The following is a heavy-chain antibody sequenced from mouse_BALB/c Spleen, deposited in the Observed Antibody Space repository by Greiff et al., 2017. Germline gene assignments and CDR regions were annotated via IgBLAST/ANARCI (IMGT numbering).Heavy chain of an antibody. V-gene: IGHV1S56*01. CDR3: AREGMGYPGY. D-gene: IGHD2-2*01. Sequence: QVQLQQSGPELVKPGASVRISCKASGYTFTSYYIHWVKQRPGQGLEWIGWIYPGNVNTKYNEKFKGKATLTADKSSSTAYMQLSSLTSEDSAVYFCAREGMGYPGYWGQGTTLTVSS. CDR2: IYPGNVNT. CDR1: GYTFTSYY. J-gene: IGHJ2*01.